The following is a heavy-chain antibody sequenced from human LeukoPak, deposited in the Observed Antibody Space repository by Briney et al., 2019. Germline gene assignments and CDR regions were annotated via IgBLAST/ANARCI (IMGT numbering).Heavy chain of an antibody. CDR1: GFTFSSYA. Sequence: GGSLRLSCAASGFTFSSYAMSWVRQAPGKGLEWVSDISGGGATTFYADSVKGRFTISRDNSKNTLFLRMNSLRAEDTAVYFCAKQSLYDSSGHFHYWGQGTLVTVSS. CDR2: ISGGGATT. J-gene: IGHJ4*02. V-gene: IGHV3-23*01. D-gene: IGHD3-22*01. CDR3: AKQSLYDSSGHFHY.